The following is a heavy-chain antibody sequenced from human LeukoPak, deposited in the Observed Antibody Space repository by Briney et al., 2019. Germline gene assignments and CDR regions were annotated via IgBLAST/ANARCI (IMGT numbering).Heavy chain of an antibody. CDR2: ISWNSGSI. V-gene: IGHV3-9*01. J-gene: IGHJ4*02. Sequence: GGSLRLSCAASGFTFDDYAMHWVRQAPGKGLEWVSGISWNSGSIGYADSVKGRFTISRDSAKNSLFLQMNSLRAEDTALYYCAKDRYSYGQHYFDYWGQGTLVTVSS. CDR3: AKDRYSYGQHYFDY. D-gene: IGHD5-18*01. CDR1: GFTFDDYA.